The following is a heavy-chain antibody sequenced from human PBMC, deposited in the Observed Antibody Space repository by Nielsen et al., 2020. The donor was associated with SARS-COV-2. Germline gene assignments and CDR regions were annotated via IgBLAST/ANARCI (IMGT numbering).Heavy chain of an antibody. J-gene: IGHJ6*03. CDR3: ARGHLVVVPSPILGLGPFFYSFYLDV. Sequence: SEILSSTCAVLGGSVSSNDWWTWVRQSPGTGLEWIGEVSHSGSTNYSPPLKSRVTLPMDKSRRQFSLRLASVSAADTAVYFCARGHLVVVPSPILGLGPFFYSFYLDVWGKGTTVIVSS. CDR2: VSHSGST. D-gene: IGHD2-2*02. V-gene: IGHV4-4*02. CDR1: GGSVSSNDW.